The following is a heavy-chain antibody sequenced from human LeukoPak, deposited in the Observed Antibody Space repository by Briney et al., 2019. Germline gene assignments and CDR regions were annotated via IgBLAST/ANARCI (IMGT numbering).Heavy chain of an antibody. CDR1: GYTFTSYG. CDR2: ISAYSGNS. V-gene: IGHV1-18*03. J-gene: IGHJ4*02. CDR3: ARYGDLRFYY. D-gene: IGHD2-21*02. Sequence: GASVQVSCKASGYTFTSYGFSWVRQAPGKGLEWMGWISAYSGNSNYVQKFQGRVTITTHTSTNTSYMDLRTLRSDDIAVYYCARYGDLRFYYWGQGTLVTVSS.